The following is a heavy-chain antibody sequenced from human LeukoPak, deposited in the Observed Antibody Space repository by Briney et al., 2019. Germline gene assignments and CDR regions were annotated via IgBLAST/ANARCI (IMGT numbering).Heavy chain of an antibody. J-gene: IGHJ4*02. CDR2: INHSGST. Sequence: SETLSLSCAVSGGSFSDYYWSWIRQPPGKGLEWIGEINHSGSTNYNPSLKSRVTISVDTSKNQFSLKLSSVTAADTAVYYCARVQDFDTSGYYLGYGGEGTLVTVSS. D-gene: IGHD3-22*01. CDR3: ARVQDFDTSGYYLGY. CDR1: GGSFSDYY. V-gene: IGHV4-34*01.